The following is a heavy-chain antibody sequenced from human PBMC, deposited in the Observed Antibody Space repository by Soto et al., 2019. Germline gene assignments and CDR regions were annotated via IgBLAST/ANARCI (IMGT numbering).Heavy chain of an antibody. D-gene: IGHD2-15*01. J-gene: IGHJ6*02. V-gene: IGHV3-15*01. CDR2: IKSKTDGGTT. CDR3: TTDGIVVVVAVTPGMDV. CDR1: GFTFSNAW. Sequence: EVQLVESGGGLVKPGGSLRLSCAASGFTFSNAWMSWVRQAPGKGLEWVGRIKSKTDGGTTDYAAPVKGRFTISRDDSKNTLYLQMNSLKTEDTAVYYCTTDGIVVVVAVTPGMDVWGQGTTVTVSS.